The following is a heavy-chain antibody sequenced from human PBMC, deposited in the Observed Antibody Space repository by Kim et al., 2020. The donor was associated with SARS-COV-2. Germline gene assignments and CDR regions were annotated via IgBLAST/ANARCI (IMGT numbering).Heavy chain of an antibody. D-gene: IGHD2-2*02. CDR1: GGSVSSGSYY. Sequence: SETLSLTCTVSGGSVSSGSYYWSWIRQPPGKGLEWIGYIYYSGSTNYNPSLKSRATISVDTSKNQFSLKLSSVTAADTAVYYWAREVVVPAAIGPYCDYWGQGTLVTVSS. CDR2: IYYSGST. CDR3: AREVVVPAAIGPYCDY. J-gene: IGHJ4*02. V-gene: IGHV4-61*01.